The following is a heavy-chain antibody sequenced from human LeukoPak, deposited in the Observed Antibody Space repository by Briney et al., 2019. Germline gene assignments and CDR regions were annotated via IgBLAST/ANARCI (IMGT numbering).Heavy chain of an antibody. CDR2: IYPGDSDT. Sequence: GESLKISFKGSGYSFTSYWIGWVRPMPGKGLEWMGIIYPGDSDTRYSPSFQGQVTISADKSISTAYLQWSSLKASDTAMYCARLLYGDGMFGYWGQGTLVTVSS. CDR1: GYSFTSYW. V-gene: IGHV5-51*01. D-gene: IGHD4-17*01. CDR3: ARLLYGDGMFGY. J-gene: IGHJ4*02.